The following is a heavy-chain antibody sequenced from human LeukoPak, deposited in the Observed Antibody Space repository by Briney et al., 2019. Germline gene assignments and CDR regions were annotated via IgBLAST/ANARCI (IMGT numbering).Heavy chain of an antibody. CDR3: AKDFARIPSKVAFDI. CDR1: GFTFSSYG. Sequence: PGGSLRLSCAASGFTFSSYGMHWVRQAPGKGLEWVAFIRYDGSNKYYADSVKGRFTISRDNSKNTLYLQMNSLRAEDTAVYYCAKDFARIPSKVAFDIWGQGTMVTVSS. J-gene: IGHJ3*02. CDR2: IRYDGSNK. V-gene: IGHV3-30*02.